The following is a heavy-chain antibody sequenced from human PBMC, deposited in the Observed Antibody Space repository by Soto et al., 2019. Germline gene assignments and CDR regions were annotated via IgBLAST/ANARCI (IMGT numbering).Heavy chain of an antibody. CDR2: MYHSGST. D-gene: IGHD3-16*01. Sequence: QVQLQESGPGLVRPSGTLSLTCDVSGDSISSFNWWSWVRQPPGKGLEWIGEMYHSGSTNYNPSLKSRVTISVAKSNNQVFLDLTSVTAADTDVYYGARLHMITLGGHVYRPFDMWGQGRMVTVSS. CDR1: GDSISSFNW. J-gene: IGHJ3*02. CDR3: ARLHMITLGGHVYRPFDM. V-gene: IGHV4-4*02.